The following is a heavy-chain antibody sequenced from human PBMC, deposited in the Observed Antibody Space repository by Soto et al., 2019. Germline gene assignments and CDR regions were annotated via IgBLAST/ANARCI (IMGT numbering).Heavy chain of an antibody. CDR2: VIPIFGTA. J-gene: IGHJ5*02. Sequence: SVKVSCKASGGTFSSYAISWVRQAPGQGLEWMGGVIPIFGTANYAQKFQGRVTITADESTSTAYMELSSLRSEDTAVYYCARDKIDTIFGVPNGFDPWGQGTLVTVSS. CDR1: GGTFSSYA. V-gene: IGHV1-69*13. CDR3: ARDKIDTIFGVPNGFDP. D-gene: IGHD3-3*01.